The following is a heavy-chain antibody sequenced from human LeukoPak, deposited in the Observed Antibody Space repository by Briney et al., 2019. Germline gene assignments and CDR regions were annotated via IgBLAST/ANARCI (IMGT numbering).Heavy chain of an antibody. Sequence: GESLKISCKGSGYSFTSYWIGWVRQMPGKGLEWMGIIYPGDSDTRYSPSFQGQVTISADKSISTAYLQWSSLKASDTAMYYCARSTSMLAAPYYMDVWGKGTTVTVSS. J-gene: IGHJ6*03. CDR3: ARSTSMLAAPYYMDV. CDR2: IYPGDSDT. D-gene: IGHD3-10*02. CDR1: GYSFTSYW. V-gene: IGHV5-51*01.